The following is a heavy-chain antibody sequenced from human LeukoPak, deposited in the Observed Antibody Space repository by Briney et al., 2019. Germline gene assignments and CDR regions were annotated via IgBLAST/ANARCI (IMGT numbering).Heavy chain of an antibody. CDR2: ILYDGINK. J-gene: IGHJ4*02. D-gene: IGHD4-17*01. Sequence: GGSLRLSCAASGFTFSNYGMHWVRQAPGKGLEWVAVILYDGINKNYADSVKGRFTISRDNSKNTLYLQMNSLRAEDTAAYHCAKGRNEDGDAALNYWGQGTLVTVSS. V-gene: IGHV3-30*02. CDR3: AKGRNEDGDAALNY. CDR1: GFTFSNYG.